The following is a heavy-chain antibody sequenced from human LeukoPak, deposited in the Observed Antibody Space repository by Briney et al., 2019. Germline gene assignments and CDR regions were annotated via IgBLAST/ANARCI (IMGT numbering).Heavy chain of an antibody. D-gene: IGHD6-6*01. Sequence: PSETLSLTCTVSGGSISSYYWSWLRQPPGKGLEWIGYIYYSGSTNYNPSLKSRVTISVDTSKNQFSLKLSSVTAADTAVYYCARHEGSVFDYWGQGTLVTVSS. V-gene: IGHV4-59*08. CDR1: GGSISSYY. CDR3: ARHEGSVFDY. CDR2: IYYSGST. J-gene: IGHJ4*02.